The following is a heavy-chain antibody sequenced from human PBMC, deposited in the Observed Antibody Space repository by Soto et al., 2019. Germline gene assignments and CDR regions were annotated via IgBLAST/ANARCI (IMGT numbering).Heavy chain of an antibody. CDR1: GFTFSSYW. CDR2: IKQDGSEK. V-gene: IGHV3-7*01. J-gene: IGHJ5*02. CDR3: ASCLRYFELAGFDP. Sequence: EVQLVESGGGLVQPGGSLRLSCAASGFTFSSYWMSWVRQAPGKGLEWVANIKQDGSEKYYVGSVKGRFTISRDNAKNSLYLQMNSLRAEDTAVYYCASCLRYFELAGFDPWGQGTLVTVSS. D-gene: IGHD3-9*01.